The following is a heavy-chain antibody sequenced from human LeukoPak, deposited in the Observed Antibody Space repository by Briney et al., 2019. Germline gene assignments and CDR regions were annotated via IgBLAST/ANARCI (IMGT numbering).Heavy chain of an antibody. Sequence: GASVKVSCKASGGTFSSYAISWVRQAPGQGLEWMGGIIPIFGTANYAQKFQGRVTITADESTSTAYMELSSLRSEDTAVYYCARGGSFGLKANLDSWGQGTLVTVSS. CDR2: IIPIFGTA. D-gene: IGHD3/OR15-3a*01. J-gene: IGHJ4*02. CDR1: GGTFSSYA. V-gene: IGHV1-69*13. CDR3: ARGGSFGLKANLDS.